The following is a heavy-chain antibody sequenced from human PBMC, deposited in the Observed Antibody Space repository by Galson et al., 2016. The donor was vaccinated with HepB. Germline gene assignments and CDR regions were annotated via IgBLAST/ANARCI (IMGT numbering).Heavy chain of an antibody. Sequence: SLRLSCAASGFTFSNAWMSWIRQAPGKGLEWVSYISGGSSYIKVADSVRGRFTISRDNAKESLYLQMNSLRAEDTALYYCARRDLVTQHFDFWGQGSLVTVSS. V-gene: IGHV3-11*06. CDR2: ISGGSSYI. CDR3: ARRDLVTQHFDF. CDR1: GFTFSNAW. J-gene: IGHJ4*02. D-gene: IGHD3/OR15-3a*01.